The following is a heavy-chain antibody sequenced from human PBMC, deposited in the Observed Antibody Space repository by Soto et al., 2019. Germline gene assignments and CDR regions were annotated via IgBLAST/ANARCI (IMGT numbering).Heavy chain of an antibody. D-gene: IGHD3-10*01. CDR1: GYSFSTYG. J-gene: IGHJ4*02. V-gene: IGHV1-18*01. CDR3: ARARGGFLVRGVPVTYLFEY. CDR2: IGGYSGNT. Sequence: ASVKVSCKASGYSFSTYGLSWVRQAPGQGLEWMGWIGGYSGNTNYAQKYQGRVTVTADTSTSTAYMELRNLTSDDTAVYYCARARGGFLVRGVPVTYLFEYRGQGTLVTGSS.